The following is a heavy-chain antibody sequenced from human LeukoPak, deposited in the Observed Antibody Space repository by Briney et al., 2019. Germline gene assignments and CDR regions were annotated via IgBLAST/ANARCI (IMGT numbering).Heavy chain of an antibody. J-gene: IGHJ4*02. CDR1: GYTFTGYY. Sequence: ASVKVSCKASGYTFTGYYMHWVRQAPGQGLEWMGWINPNSGGTNYAQKFQGRVTMTRDTSISTAYMELSRLRSDDTAVYYCARMYYYGSGGFDHWGQGTLVTVSS. CDR3: ARMYYYGSGGFDH. V-gene: IGHV1-2*02. D-gene: IGHD3-10*01. CDR2: INPNSGGT.